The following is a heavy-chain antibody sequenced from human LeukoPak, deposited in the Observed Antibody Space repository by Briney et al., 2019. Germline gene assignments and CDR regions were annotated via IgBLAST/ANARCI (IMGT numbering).Heavy chain of an antibody. V-gene: IGHV3-7*04. CDR3: ARVPGTKGYFDY. Sequence: GGSLRLSCAASGFTFSNHWMNWVRQAAGKGLEWVAKIKQDGSEKYYVDSVKGRFTISRDNAKNSLYLQMNSLRAEDTAVYYCARVPGTKGYFDYWGQGTLVTVSS. CDR1: GFTFSNHW. CDR2: IKQDGSEK. J-gene: IGHJ4*02. D-gene: IGHD1/OR15-1a*01.